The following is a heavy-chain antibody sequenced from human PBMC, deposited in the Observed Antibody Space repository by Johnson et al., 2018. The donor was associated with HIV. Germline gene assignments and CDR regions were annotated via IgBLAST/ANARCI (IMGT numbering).Heavy chain of an antibody. CDR3: AKDFNGRAFDI. CDR2: ISSSGST. Sequence: VQLVESGGGLVQPGRSLRLSCTASGFTFGDYAMSWFRQAPGRGLEWVSNISSSGSTYYADSVKGRFTISRDNSKNTLYLQMNSLRAEDTAVYYCAKDFNGRAFDIWGQGTMVTVSS. J-gene: IGHJ3*02. CDR1: GFTFGDYA. V-gene: IGHV3-23*04.